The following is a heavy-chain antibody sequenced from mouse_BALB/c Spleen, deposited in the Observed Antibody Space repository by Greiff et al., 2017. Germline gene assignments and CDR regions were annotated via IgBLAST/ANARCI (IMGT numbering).Heavy chain of an antibody. J-gene: IGHJ4*01. CDR1: GFTFSSFG. V-gene: IGHV5-17*02. CDR2: ISSGSSTI. CDR3: ARSVRYYAMDY. D-gene: IGHD2-14*01. Sequence: DVMLVGSGGGLVQPGGSRKLSFAASGFTFSSFGMHWVRQAPEKGLEWVAYISSGSSTIYYADTVKGRFTISRDNPKNTLFLQMTSLRSEDTAMYYCARSVRYYAMDYWGQGTSVTVSS.